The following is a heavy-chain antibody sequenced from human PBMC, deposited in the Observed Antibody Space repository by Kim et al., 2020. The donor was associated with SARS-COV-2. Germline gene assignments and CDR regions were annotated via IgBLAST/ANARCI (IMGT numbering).Heavy chain of an antibody. CDR1: GYTFTSYY. J-gene: IGHJ4*02. CDR2: INPSGGST. Sequence: ASVKVSCKASGYTFTSYYMHWVRQAPGQGLEWMGIINPSGGSTSYAQKFQGRVTMTRDTSTSTVYMELSSLRSEDTAVYYCARGDDFLYLYDFWSGYLSWGQGTLVTVSS. CDR3: ARGDDFLYLYDFWSGYLS. V-gene: IGHV1-46*01. D-gene: IGHD3-3*01.